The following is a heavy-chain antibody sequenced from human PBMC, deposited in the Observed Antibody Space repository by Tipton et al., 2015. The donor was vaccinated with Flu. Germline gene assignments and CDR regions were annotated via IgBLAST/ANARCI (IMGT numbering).Heavy chain of an antibody. CDR2: IYTSGST. D-gene: IGHD5-24*01. CDR1: GGSISSYY. Sequence: TLSLTCTVSGGSISSYYWSWIRQPAGKGLEWIGRIYTSGSTNYNPSLKSRVTISVDTSKNQFSLKLSSVTAADTAVYYCARPMGRDGHDGFDPWGQGTLVTVSS. J-gene: IGHJ5*02. V-gene: IGHV4-4*07. CDR3: ARPMGRDGHDGFDP.